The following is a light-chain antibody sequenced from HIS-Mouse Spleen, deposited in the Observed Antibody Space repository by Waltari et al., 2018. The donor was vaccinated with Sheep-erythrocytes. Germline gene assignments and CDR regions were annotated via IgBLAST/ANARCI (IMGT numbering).Light chain of an antibody. CDR3: QQYNSYPLT. CDR1: QSISSW. CDR2: KAS. Sequence: DIQMTQSPSTLSASVGDRVTITCRASQSISSWLAWYQQKPGKAPKLLIYKASSLESGVPSRFSGSGSVTEFTLTISSLQPDDFATYDCQQYNSYPLTFGGGTKVEIK. J-gene: IGKJ4*01. V-gene: IGKV1-5*03.